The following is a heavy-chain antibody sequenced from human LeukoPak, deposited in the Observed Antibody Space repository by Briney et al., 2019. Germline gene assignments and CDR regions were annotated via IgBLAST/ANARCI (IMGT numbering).Heavy chain of an antibody. D-gene: IGHD3-3*01. CDR1: EFTFSRYS. CDR2: ISISSNYI. CDR3: ARGSRFGVVGRDAFDI. J-gene: IGHJ3*02. V-gene: IGHV3-21*01. Sequence: GGSLRLSCAASEFTFSRYSMNWVRQAPGKGLEWVSSISISSNYIYYADSVKGRFTISRDNAKNSLYLQVNSLRAEDTAVYYCARGSRFGVVGRDAFDIWGQGTVVTVSS.